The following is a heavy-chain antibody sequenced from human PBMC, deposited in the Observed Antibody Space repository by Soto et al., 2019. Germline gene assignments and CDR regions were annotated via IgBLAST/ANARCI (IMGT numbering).Heavy chain of an antibody. V-gene: IGHV5-51*01. CDR3: ARRVSLVNGMDV. D-gene: IGHD3-22*01. Sequence: GESLKISCKGSGYSFTNYWIGWVRQMPGKGLEWMGIIYPGVSVTRYSPSFQAQVTISADKSFSTAYLQWSSLKASDTAIYYCARRVSLVNGMDVWGQGTTVTVSS. CDR1: GYSFTNYW. J-gene: IGHJ6*02. CDR2: IYPGVSVT.